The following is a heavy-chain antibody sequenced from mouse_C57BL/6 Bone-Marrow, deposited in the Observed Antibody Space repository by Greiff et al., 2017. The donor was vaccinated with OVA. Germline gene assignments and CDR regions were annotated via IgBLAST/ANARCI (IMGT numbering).Heavy chain of an antibody. J-gene: IGHJ3*01. CDR3: ARSGTAQALFAY. Sequence: EVQLQQSGPELVKPGASVKISCKASGYTFTDYYMNWVKQSHGKSLEWIGDINPNNGGTSYNQKFKGKATLTVDKSSSTAYMELRSLTSEASAVYYCARSGTAQALFAYWGQGTLVTVSA. D-gene: IGHD3-2*02. V-gene: IGHV1-26*01. CDR1: GYTFTDYY. CDR2: INPNNGGT.